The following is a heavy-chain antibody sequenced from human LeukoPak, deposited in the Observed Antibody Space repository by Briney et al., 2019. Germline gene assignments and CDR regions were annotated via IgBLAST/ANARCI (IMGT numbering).Heavy chain of an antibody. CDR2: INHSGST. Sequence: PSETLSLTCAVYGGSFSGYYWSWIRQPPGKGLEWIGEINHSGSTNYNPSLKSRVTISVDTSKNQFSLELSSVTAADTAVYYCARGTMVRGVFDYWGQGTLVTVSS. CDR3: ARGTMVRGVFDY. J-gene: IGHJ4*02. CDR1: GGSFSGYY. V-gene: IGHV4-34*01. D-gene: IGHD3-10*01.